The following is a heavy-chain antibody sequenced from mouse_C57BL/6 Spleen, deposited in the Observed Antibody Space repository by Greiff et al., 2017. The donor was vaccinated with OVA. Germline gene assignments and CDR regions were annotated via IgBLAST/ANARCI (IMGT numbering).Heavy chain of an antibody. V-gene: IGHV2-6-1*01. CDR2: IWSDGST. CDR3: ARQGTVVEGDYFDY. J-gene: IGHJ2*01. CDR1: GFSLTSYG. Sequence: VQLQESGPGLVAPSQSLSITCTVSGFSLTSYGVHWVRQPPGKGLEWLVVIWSDGSTTYNSALKSRLSISKDNSKSQVFLKMNSLQTDDTAMYYCARQGTVVEGDYFDYWGQGTTLTVSS. D-gene: IGHD1-1*01.